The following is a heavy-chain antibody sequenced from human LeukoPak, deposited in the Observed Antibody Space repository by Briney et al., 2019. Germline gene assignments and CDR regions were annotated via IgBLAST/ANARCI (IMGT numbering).Heavy chain of an antibody. D-gene: IGHD2-8*01. CDR3: AGIPVFGVVLHQEPV. J-gene: IGHJ6*04. V-gene: IGHV1-69*10. CDR1: GGTFSDYA. CDR2: FIPVLGTA. Sequence: ASVKVSCKAPGGTFSDYALNWVRQAPGQGLEWMGVFIPVLGTANSTQNFQDRVSITADISTHTVYMELSSLKFEDTAVYFCAGIPVFGVVLHQEPVWGKGTTVTVSS.